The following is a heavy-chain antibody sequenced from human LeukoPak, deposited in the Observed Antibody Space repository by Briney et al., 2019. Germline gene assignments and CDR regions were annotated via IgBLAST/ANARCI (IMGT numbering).Heavy chain of an antibody. J-gene: IGHJ4*02. Sequence: PGGSLRLSCAASGFTFSSYGMHWVRQAPGKGLEWVAVISYDGSNKYYADSVKGRFTISRDNSKNTLYLQMNSLRAEDTAVYYCAKDLNCSGDSCYSPIDYWGQGTLVTVSS. CDR1: GFTFSSYG. D-gene: IGHD2-15*01. CDR3: AKDLNCSGDSCYSPIDY. CDR2: ISYDGSNK. V-gene: IGHV3-30*18.